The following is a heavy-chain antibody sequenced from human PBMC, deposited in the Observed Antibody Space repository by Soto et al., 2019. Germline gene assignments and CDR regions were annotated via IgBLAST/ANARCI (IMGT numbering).Heavy chain of an antibody. Sequence: GASVKVSCKASGYTFTNYAMYWVRQAPGQRLEWMGWMNADNGNTKYSQKFQGRVTITRDTSASTAYMELSSLTSEDTAVYYCARAASHPDYWGQGTLVTSPQ. CDR1: GYTFTNYA. V-gene: IGHV1-3*01. J-gene: IGHJ4*02. CDR2: MNADNGNT. CDR3: ARAASHPDY.